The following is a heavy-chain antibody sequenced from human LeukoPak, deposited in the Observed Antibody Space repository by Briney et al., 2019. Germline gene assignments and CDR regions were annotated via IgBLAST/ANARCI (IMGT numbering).Heavy chain of an antibody. CDR2: VYPGDSDI. J-gene: IGHJ4*02. CDR3: ARHGSSWAV. V-gene: IGHV5-51*01. Sequence: GESLKISCKGSGYSFTDYWIGWVRQMPGKGPEWMGLVYPGDSDIRYSPSFQGQVTISADKSINTAYVQWSSLKASDTAMYYCARHGSSWAVWGQGTLVTVSS. CDR1: GYSFTDYW. D-gene: IGHD6-13*01.